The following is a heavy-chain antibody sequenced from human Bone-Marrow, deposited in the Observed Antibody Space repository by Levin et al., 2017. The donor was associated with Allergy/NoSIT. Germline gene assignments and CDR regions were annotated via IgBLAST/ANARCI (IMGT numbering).Heavy chain of an antibody. CDR1: GGSFSGFY. J-gene: IGHJ5*02. V-gene: IGHV4-34*01. D-gene: IGHD5-18*01. Sequence: SETLSLTCGVFGGSFSGFYWTWIRQPPGKGLEWIGEIKHSGGTSYVPSLKSRVTISLDTSKKQLSLRLNSVTAADTAVYYCARGVDNYGYLGWFDPWGEGTLVTVSS. CDR3: ARGVDNYGYLGWFDP. CDR2: IKHSGGT.